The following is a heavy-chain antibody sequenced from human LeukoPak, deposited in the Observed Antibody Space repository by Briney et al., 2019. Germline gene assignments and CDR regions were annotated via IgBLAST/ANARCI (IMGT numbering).Heavy chain of an antibody. CDR3: ARGGATRGRFET. D-gene: IGHD1-26*01. V-gene: IGHV3-7*01. J-gene: IGHJ5*02. Sequence: PGGSLRLSCAASGFTFSSYSMNWVRQAPGKGLDWVASMREDGREIYYVDSAKGRFTISRDNPKNSLYLQMNFLRAEDTAVYYCARGGATRGRFETWGQEPLGTVSS. CDR2: MREDGREI. CDR1: GFTFSSYS.